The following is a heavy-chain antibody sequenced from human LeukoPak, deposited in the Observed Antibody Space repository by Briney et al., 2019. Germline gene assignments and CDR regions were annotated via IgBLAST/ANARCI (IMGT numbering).Heavy chain of an antibody. CDR1: GFTFSGYA. CDR3: AKRYCSSTSCSFFDF. CDR2: ISGSGGST. Sequence: GGSLRLSCAASGFTFSGYAMSWVREAPGKGLEWVSAISGSGGSTYYADSVKGRFTISRDNSKNTLYLQMNSLRAEDTAVYYCAKRYCSSTSCSFFDFWGQGTLVTDPS. D-gene: IGHD2-2*01. J-gene: IGHJ4*02. V-gene: IGHV3-23*01.